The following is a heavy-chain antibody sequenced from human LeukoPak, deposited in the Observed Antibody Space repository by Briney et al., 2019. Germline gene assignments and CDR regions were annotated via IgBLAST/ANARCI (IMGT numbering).Heavy chain of an antibody. Sequence: ASVKVSCKASGYTFTSYYMQWVRQAPGQGLEWMGVINPSGGSTQYAQKFQGRVTMTRDTSTSTVYMELSSLRSEDTAVNYCAREMAAPYYYGMDVWGQGTTVTVSS. V-gene: IGHV1-46*01. D-gene: IGHD5-24*01. J-gene: IGHJ6*02. CDR2: INPSGGST. CDR3: AREMAAPYYYGMDV. CDR1: GYTFTSYY.